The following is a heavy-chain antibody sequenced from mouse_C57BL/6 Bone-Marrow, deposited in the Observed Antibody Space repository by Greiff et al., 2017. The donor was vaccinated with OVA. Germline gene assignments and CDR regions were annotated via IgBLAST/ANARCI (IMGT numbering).Heavy chain of an antibody. CDR1: GYTFTDYY. V-gene: IGHV1-26*01. Sequence: EVQLQQSGPELVKPGASVKISCKASGYTFTDYYMNWVKQSHGKSLEWIGDINPNNGGTSYNQKFKGKATLTVDKSSSTAYMELRSLTSEDSAVYYCARERSGYPRDYWGQGTTLTVSS. D-gene: IGHD3-2*02. J-gene: IGHJ2*01. CDR3: ARERSGYPRDY. CDR2: INPNNGGT.